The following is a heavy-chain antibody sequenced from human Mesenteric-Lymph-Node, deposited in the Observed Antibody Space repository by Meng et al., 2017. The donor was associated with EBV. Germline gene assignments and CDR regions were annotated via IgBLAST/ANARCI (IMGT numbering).Heavy chain of an antibody. CDR1: AHTLPSYG. J-gene: IGHJ4*02. CDR3: ATEHGPKHNY. Sequence: QVQLVQSGAELKKPGASGKASCKASAHTLPSYGFTWVRQAPGQGLEWMGWINAYNGDTKYAQKVQGRVTMTTDTSTSTVYMELRSLASDDTAVYYCATEHGPKHNYWGQGTLVTVSS. CDR2: INAYNGDT. D-gene: IGHD2-8*01. V-gene: IGHV1-18*01.